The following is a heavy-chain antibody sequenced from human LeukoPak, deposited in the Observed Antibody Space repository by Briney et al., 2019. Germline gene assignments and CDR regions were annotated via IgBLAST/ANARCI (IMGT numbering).Heavy chain of an antibody. J-gene: IGHJ4*02. D-gene: IGHD2-2*01. V-gene: IGHV4-34*01. Sequence: SETLSLTCAVYGGFFSGYYWSWIRQPPGKGLEWIREINHSGSTNYNPSLKSRVTISVDTSKNQFSLKLSSVTAADTAVYYCARQAATYQSYFDYWGQGTLVTVSS. CDR3: ARQAATYQSYFDY. CDR1: GGFFSGYY. CDR2: INHSGST.